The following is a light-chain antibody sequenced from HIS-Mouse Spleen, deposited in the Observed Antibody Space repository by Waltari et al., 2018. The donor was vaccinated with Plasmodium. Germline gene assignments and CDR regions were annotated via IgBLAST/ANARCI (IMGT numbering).Light chain of an antibody. CDR3: MIWHSSAWV. J-gene: IGLJ3*02. V-gene: IGLV5-45*02. CDR1: SVINVGPYR. CDR2: YKSDSDK. Sequence: QAVLTQPSSLSASPGASASPTCTLRSVINVGPYRFYWYQQKPGSPPQYLLRYKSDSDKQQGSGVPSRFSGSKDASANAGILLISGLQSEDEADYYCMIWHSSAWVFGGGTKLTVL.